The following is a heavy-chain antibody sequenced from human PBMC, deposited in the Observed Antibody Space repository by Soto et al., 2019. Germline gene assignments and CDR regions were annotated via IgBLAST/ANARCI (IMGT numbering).Heavy chain of an antibody. J-gene: IGHJ6*02. CDR3: AREEKYYYGFYF. CDR1: GGSLSTYY. Sequence: QVQLQESGPGLVKPSETLSLTCAVSGGSLSTYYWSWIRQPPGKGLEWIGYIYYSGSTNYNPSLKSRVTISVDTSKNQFSLKLNSVTAADTAVYYCAREEKYYYGFYFWGQGTTVTVAS. CDR2: IYYSGST. V-gene: IGHV4-59*01.